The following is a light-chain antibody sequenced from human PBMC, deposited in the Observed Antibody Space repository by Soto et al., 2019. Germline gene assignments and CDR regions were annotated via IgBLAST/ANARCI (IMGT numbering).Light chain of an antibody. CDR1: QSVSSY. J-gene: IGKJ4*01. CDR2: DAS. CDR3: QQRSNWPLT. Sequence: EIVLTQSPATLSLSPGERATLSCRASQSVSSYLVWYQQKPGQAPRLLIYDASNRATGIPDRFSGSGSGTDFTLTISGLEPEDLAVYYCQQRSNWPLTFGGGTKVE. V-gene: IGKV3-11*01.